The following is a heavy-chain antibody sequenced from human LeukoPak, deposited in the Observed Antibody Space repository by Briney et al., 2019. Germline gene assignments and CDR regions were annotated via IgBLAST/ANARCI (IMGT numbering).Heavy chain of an antibody. CDR3: AKFRCSGNSCYPREHYYYGMDV. J-gene: IGHJ6*02. V-gene: IGHV3-23*01. CDR2: ISGSGGGT. CDR1: GFTFSSQA. D-gene: IGHD2-15*01. Sequence: QPGGSLRLSCAASGFTFSSQAMSWVRQAPGKGLEWVSSISGSGGGTYYADSVKGRFTISRDNSMNALHLQMNSLKAEDTALYYCAKFRCSGNSCYPREHYYYGMDVWGQGTTVTVSS.